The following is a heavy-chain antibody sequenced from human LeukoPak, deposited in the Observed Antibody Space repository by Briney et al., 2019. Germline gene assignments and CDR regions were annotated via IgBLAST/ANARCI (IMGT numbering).Heavy chain of an antibody. CDR3: ARDIATVVHQE. CDR1: GYTFTSYY. Sequence: GASVKVSCKXSGYTFTSYYMHWVRQAPRQGLEWMGIINPSGGSTSYAQKFQGRVTMTRDTSTSTVYMELRSLRSDDTAVYYCARDIATVVHQEWGQGTLVTVSS. V-gene: IGHV1-46*01. J-gene: IGHJ4*02. CDR2: INPSGGST. D-gene: IGHD2-2*01.